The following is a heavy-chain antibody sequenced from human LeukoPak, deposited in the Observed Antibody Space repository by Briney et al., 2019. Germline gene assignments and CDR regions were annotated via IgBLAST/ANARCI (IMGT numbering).Heavy chain of an antibody. V-gene: IGHV4-59*08. CDR3: ARHLDTAMVFGY. J-gene: IGHJ4*02. CDR1: GGSISSYY. Sequence: ETLSLTCTVSGGSISSYYWSWIRQPPGKGLEWIGYIYYSGSTDYNPSLKSRVTISVDTSKNQFSLKLSSVTAADTAVYYCARHLDTAMVFGYWGQGTLVTVSS. CDR2: IYYSGST. D-gene: IGHD5-18*01.